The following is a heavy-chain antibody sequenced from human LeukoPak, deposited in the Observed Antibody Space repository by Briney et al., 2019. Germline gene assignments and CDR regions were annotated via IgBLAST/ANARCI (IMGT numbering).Heavy chain of an antibody. D-gene: IGHD4-17*01. CDR3: ARHLQHYGDYLFRGPFDY. CDR1: GGSISSYY. J-gene: IGHJ4*02. Sequence: SETLSLTCTVSGGSISSYYWSWIRQPPGKGLEWIGYIYYSGSTNYNPSLKSRVTISVDTSKNQFSLKLSSVTAADTAVYYCARHLQHYGDYLFRGPFDYWGQGTLVTVSS. CDR2: IYYSGST. V-gene: IGHV4-59*08.